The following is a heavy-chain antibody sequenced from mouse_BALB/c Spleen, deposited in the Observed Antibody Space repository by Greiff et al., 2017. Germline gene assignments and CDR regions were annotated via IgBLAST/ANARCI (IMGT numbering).Heavy chain of an antibody. CDR3: ARGDGYYAMDY. D-gene: IGHD2-3*01. CDR2: ISDGGSYT. Sequence: EVQLQESGGGLVKPGGSLKLSCAASGFTFSDYYMYWVRQTPEKRLEWVATISDGGSYTYYPDSVKGRFTISRDNAKNNLYLQMSSLKSEDTAMYYCARGDGYYAMDYWGQGTSVTVSS. CDR1: GFTFSDYY. J-gene: IGHJ4*01. V-gene: IGHV5-4*02.